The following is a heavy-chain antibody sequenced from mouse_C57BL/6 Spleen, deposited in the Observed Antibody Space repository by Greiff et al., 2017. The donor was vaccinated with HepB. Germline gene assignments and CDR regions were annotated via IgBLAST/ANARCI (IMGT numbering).Heavy chain of an antibody. D-gene: IGHD1-1*01. CDR3: PREDYTTCGWSAN. V-gene: IGHV5-4*01. CDR1: GFTFSSYA. CDR2: ISDGGSYT. Sequence: VQLKESGGGLVKPGGSLKLSCAASGFTFSSYAMSWVRQTPDKRLEWVATISDGGSYTYSPDNVRGRFTISRDNAKNNRYLQMSHLKSEDTAMYYCPREDYTTCGWSANWSQGALVNVS. J-gene: IGHJ3*01.